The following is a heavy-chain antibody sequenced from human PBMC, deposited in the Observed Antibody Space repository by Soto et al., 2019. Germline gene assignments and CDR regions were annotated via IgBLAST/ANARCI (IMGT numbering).Heavy chain of an antibody. V-gene: IGHV1-58*01. CDR2: IVVGSGNT. D-gene: IGHD3-3*01. J-gene: IGHJ6*02. Sequence: SVKVSCKASGLTFTSSAVQWVLQARGQRLEWIGWIVVGSGNTNYAQKFQERVTITRDMSTSTAYMELSSLRSEDTAVYYCAAERGGDFWSGYYKDYYGMDVWGQGTTVTVSS. CDR3: AAERGGDFWSGYYKDYYGMDV. CDR1: GLTFTSSA.